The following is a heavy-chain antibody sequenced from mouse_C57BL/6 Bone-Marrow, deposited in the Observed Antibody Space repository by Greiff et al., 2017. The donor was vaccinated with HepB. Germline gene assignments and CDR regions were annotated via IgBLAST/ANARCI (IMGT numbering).Heavy chain of an antibody. D-gene: IGHD1-1*01. CDR3: TAPLFDY. Sequence: EVKVEESGGGLVQPGGSMKLSCVASGFTFSNYWMNWVRQSPEKGLEWVAQIRLKSDNYATHYAESVKGRFTISRDDSKSSVYLQMNNLRAEDTGIYYCTAPLFDYWGQGTTLTVSS. CDR1: GFTFSNYW. J-gene: IGHJ2*01. CDR2: IRLKSDNYAT. V-gene: IGHV6-3*01.